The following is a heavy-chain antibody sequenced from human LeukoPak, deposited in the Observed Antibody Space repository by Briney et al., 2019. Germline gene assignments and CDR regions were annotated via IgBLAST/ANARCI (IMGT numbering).Heavy chain of an antibody. Sequence: SETLSLTCTVSGGSISSSSYYWGWIRQPPGKGLEWIGSIYYSGSTYYNPSLKSRVTISVDTSKNQFSLKLSSVTAADTAVYYCARYLHYSNYYFDYWGQGTLVTVSS. CDR2: IYYSGST. CDR1: GGSISSSSYY. J-gene: IGHJ4*02. V-gene: IGHV4-39*07. CDR3: ARYLHYSNYYFDY. D-gene: IGHD4-11*01.